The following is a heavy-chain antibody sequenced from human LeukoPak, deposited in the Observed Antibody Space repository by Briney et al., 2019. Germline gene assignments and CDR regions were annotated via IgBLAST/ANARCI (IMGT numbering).Heavy chain of an antibody. V-gene: IGHV3-7*01. CDR2: IEPDGSGK. CDR1: GFIYSSFW. Sequence: GGSLRLSCAASGFIYSSFWMSWVRQAPGKGLEWVTNIEPDGSGKNYVDSVRGRFTISRDNAKNSLYLQMNSVRVEDSAVYYCARSLWPEDYWGQGTLVTVSS. J-gene: IGHJ4*02. CDR3: ARSLWPEDY. D-gene: IGHD2-21*01.